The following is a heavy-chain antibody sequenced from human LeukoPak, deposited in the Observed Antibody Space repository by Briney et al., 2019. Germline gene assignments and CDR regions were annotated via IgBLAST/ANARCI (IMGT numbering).Heavy chain of an antibody. CDR1: GGSISTYY. J-gene: IGHJ5*02. V-gene: IGHV4-59*01. D-gene: IGHD5-18*01. CDR2: ISYGNT. Sequence: SETLSLTCTVSGGSISTYYWNWIRQTPGKGLEWIGHISYGNTDYNPSLKSRVTISVDTSKNQFSLKLTSVTATDTAVYYCARDKAHSYGRYFDPWGQGALVTVSS. CDR3: ARDKAHSYGRYFDP.